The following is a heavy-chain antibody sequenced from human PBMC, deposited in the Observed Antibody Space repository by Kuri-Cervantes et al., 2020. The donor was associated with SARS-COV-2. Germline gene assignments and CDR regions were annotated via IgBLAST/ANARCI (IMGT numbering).Heavy chain of an antibody. V-gene: IGHV3-30-3*01. J-gene: IGHJ4*02. CDR2: ISYDGSNK. Sequence: GESLKISCAASGFTFSSYAMHWVRQAPGKGLEWVAVISYDGSNKYYADSVKGRFTISRDNSKNTLYLQMNSLRAEDTAVYYRAKGSSGYFQYYFDYWGQGTLVTVSS. D-gene: IGHD3-22*01. CDR3: AKGSSGYFQYYFDY. CDR1: GFTFSSYA.